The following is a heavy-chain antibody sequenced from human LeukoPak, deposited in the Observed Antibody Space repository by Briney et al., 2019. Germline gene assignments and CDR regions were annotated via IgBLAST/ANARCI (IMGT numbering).Heavy chain of an antibody. D-gene: IGHD3-10*01. CDR2: VFTSGIT. CDR1: GGSISIYY. CDR3: ARESSGSYYNPLGYMDV. J-gene: IGHJ6*03. Sequence: SETLSLTCTVSGGSISIYYWNWIRQPAGKGLEWIGRVFTSGITDYNPSLKSRVTMSVDASRNQFSMNLSSVTAADTAVYYCARESSGSYYNPLGYMDVWGKGTTVTVSS. V-gene: IGHV4-4*07.